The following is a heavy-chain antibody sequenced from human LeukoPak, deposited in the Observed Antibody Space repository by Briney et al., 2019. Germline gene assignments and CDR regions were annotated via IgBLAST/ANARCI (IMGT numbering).Heavy chain of an antibody. D-gene: IGHD3-10*01. J-gene: IGHJ6*03. CDR3: ARLIVRGVIDYYYYMDV. CDR1: GGSFSGYY. Sequence: SETLSRTCAVYGGSFSGYYWSWIRQPPGKGLEWIGEINHRGSTNYNPSLKSRVTISVDTSKNQFSLKLSSVTAADTAVYYCARLIVRGVIDYYYYMDVWGKGTTVTVSS. CDR2: INHRGST. V-gene: IGHV4-34*01.